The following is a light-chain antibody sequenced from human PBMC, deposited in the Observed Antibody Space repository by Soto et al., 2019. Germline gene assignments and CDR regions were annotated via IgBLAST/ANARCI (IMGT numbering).Light chain of an antibody. CDR3: QQYNDWPT. CDR1: QSASSS. J-gene: IGKJ1*01. Sequence: ERVRTQSASTLSSSPGARATLTCRASQSASSSLAWYQQKPGQAPRLLIYGASVRATGVPARFRGSGSGTEFTLTISGLQSEDFAVYYCQQYNDWPTFGQGTKVDIK. CDR2: GAS. V-gene: IGKV3-15*01.